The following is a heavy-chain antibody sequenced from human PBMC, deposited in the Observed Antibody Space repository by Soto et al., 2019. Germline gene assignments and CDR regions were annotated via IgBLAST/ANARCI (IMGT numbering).Heavy chain of an antibody. J-gene: IGHJ6*02. D-gene: IGHD2-2*01. CDR2: IIPTFGTA. CDR3: ARRCSSTSCYVDYYYYGMDV. V-gene: IGHV1-69*13. Sequence: SVKVSSRASGGTFSSYAISWVRQAPGQGLEWMGGIIPTFGTANYAQKFQGRVTITADESTSTAYMELSSLRSEDTAVYYCARRCSSTSCYVDYYYYGMDVWGQGTTVTVSS. CDR1: GGTFSSYA.